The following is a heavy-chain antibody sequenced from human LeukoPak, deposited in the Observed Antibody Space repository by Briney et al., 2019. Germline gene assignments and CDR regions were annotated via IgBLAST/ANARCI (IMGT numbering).Heavy chain of an antibody. Sequence: GGSLRLSCVASGFIFSNYGMHWVRQAPGKGLDWVAVISFEESNTYYADSVKGRFTISRDNSKDTLFLQMNSLRAEDTAVYYCARDPLSYFDYWGQGTLVTVSS. J-gene: IGHJ4*02. CDR3: ARDPLSYFDY. CDR2: ISFEESNT. V-gene: IGHV3-30*03. CDR1: GFIFSNYG.